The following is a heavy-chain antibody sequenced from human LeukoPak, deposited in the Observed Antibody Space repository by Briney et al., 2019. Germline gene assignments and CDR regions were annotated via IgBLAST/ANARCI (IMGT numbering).Heavy chain of an antibody. D-gene: IGHD6-6*01. Sequence: SQTLSLTCTVSGDSISSGIYYWNWIRQPAGKGLEWIGHIYISGSTNYSPSLKSRVTISVDTSKNQFSLKLSSVTAADSAVYYCARLATPSTMAARGRSWFESWGQGTLVTVSS. CDR3: ARLATPSTMAARGRSWFES. CDR2: IYISGST. J-gene: IGHJ5*01. CDR1: GDSISSGIYY. V-gene: IGHV4-61*09.